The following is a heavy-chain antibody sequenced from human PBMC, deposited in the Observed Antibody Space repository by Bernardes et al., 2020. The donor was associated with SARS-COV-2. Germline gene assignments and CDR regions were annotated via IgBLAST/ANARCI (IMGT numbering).Heavy chain of an antibody. Sequence: SETLSLTCTVSGGSISSYYWSWIRQPPGKGLEWIGYIYYSGSTNYNPSLKSRVTISVDTSKNQFSLKLSSVTAADTAVYYCARHLGDGYPILAFDIWGQGTMVTVSS. CDR2: IYYSGST. CDR1: GGSISSYY. J-gene: IGHJ3*02. D-gene: IGHD3-16*01. CDR3: ARHLGDGYPILAFDI. V-gene: IGHV4-59*08.